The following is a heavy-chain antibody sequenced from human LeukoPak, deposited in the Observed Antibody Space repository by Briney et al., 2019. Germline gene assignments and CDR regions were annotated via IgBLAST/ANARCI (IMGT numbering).Heavy chain of an antibody. V-gene: IGHV4-39*07. CDR2: IYYSGST. Sequence: SETLSLTCTVSGGSISSSSYYWGWIRQPPGKGLEWIGSIYYSGSTYYNPSLKSRVTISVDTSKNQFSLKLSSVTAADTAVYYCARGRGEGRGIAMIRGVRAPSYNWFDPWGHGTLVTVSS. CDR3: ARGRGEGRGIAMIRGVRAPSYNWFDP. CDR1: GGSISSSSYY. J-gene: IGHJ5*02. D-gene: IGHD3-10*01.